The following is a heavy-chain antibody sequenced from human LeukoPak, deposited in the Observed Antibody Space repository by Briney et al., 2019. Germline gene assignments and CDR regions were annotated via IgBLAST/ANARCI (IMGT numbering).Heavy chain of an antibody. Sequence: ASVKVSCKASGYTFTSHAMNWVRQAPGQGLEWMGWINTNTGNPTYAQGFTGRFVFSLDTSVSTAYLQISSLKAEDTAVYYCARGWWSSSWYGGYNWFDAWGQGTLVTVSS. V-gene: IGHV7-4-1*02. J-gene: IGHJ5*02. CDR2: INTNTGNP. CDR1: GYTFTSHA. CDR3: ARGWWSSSWYGGYNWFDA. D-gene: IGHD6-13*01.